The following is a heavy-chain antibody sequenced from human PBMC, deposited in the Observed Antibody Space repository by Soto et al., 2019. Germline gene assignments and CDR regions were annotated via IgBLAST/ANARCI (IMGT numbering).Heavy chain of an antibody. CDR1: GYTFTSYA. CDR2: INAGNGNT. Sequence: GASVKVSCKASGYTFTSYAMHWVRQAPGQRLEWMGWINAGNGNTKYSQKFQGRVTITRDTSASTAYMELSSLRSEDTAVYYCARDGGGSGYWVYYYYGMDVWGQGITVTVAS. V-gene: IGHV1-3*01. CDR3: ARDGGGSGYWVYYYYGMDV. D-gene: IGHD3-3*01. J-gene: IGHJ6*02.